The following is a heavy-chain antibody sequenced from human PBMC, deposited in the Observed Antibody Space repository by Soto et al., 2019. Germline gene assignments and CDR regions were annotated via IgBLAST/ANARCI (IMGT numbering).Heavy chain of an antibody. V-gene: IGHV5-10-1*01. D-gene: IGHD2-2*02. CDR3: ARQGGYCSSTSCYSWFDP. CDR2: IDPSDSYT. J-gene: IGHJ5*02. CDR1: GYSFTSYW. Sequence: RGESLKISFKGSGYSFTSYWISWVRQMPGKGLEWMGRIDPSDSYTNYSPSFQGHVTISADKSISTAYLQWSSLKASDTAMYYCARQGGYCSSTSCYSWFDPWGQGTLVTVSS.